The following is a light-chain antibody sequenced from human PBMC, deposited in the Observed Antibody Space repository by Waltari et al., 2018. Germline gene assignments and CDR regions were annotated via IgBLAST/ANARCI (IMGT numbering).Light chain of an antibody. Sequence: SYELTQPSSVSVSPGQTARITCSGDALPDHYACWFQQKPGQAPVLVIYKDMERPSGIPERFSGSSSGTTVTLTISGVQAEDEADYYCQSTDSSGAFVFGTGTKVTVL. CDR1: ALPDHY. CDR2: KDM. V-gene: IGLV3-25*03. CDR3: QSTDSSGAFV. J-gene: IGLJ1*01.